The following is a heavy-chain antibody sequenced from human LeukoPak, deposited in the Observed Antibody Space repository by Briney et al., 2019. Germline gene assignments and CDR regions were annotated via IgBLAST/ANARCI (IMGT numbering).Heavy chain of an antibody. D-gene: IGHD1-1*01. CDR3: ARGLNWNDYYYNMEV. CDR2: INHSGST. V-gene: IGHV4-34*01. CDR1: GGSFSGYY. J-gene: IGHJ6*03. Sequence: PSETLPLTCAVYGGSFSGYYWSWIRQPPGKGLGWIGEINHSGSTNYNPSLKSRVTISVDTSKNQFSLKLSSVTAADTAAYYCARGLNWNDYYYNMEVWGNGTTVPVSS.